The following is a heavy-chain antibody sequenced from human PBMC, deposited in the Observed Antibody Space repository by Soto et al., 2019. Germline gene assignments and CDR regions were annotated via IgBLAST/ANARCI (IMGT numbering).Heavy chain of an antibody. CDR2: FFFSGTT. CDR1: GGSITSYY. V-gene: IGHV4-59*01. J-gene: IGHJ4*02. D-gene: IGHD4-17*01. Sequence: QVQLQESGPGLVKPSETLSLTCSVSGGSITSYYWNWIRQAPGKGLEWIGFFFFSGTTSYNPSHKSRVTISVDTSKNQFSLSLTSVTAADTAVYYCARGQTTVTPGDYWGQGTLVTVSS. CDR3: ARGQTTVTPGDY.